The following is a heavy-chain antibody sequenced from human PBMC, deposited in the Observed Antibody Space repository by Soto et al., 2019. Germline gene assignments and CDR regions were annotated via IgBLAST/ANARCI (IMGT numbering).Heavy chain of an antibody. V-gene: IGHV4-61*08. CDR2: IYYSGST. D-gene: IGHD2-15*01. J-gene: IGHJ4*02. CDR3: ARVVGGQPANLLYHFDY. Sequence: PSETLSLTCTVSGGSVSSGGYYWSWIRQPPGKGLEWIGYIYYSGSTNYNPSLKSRVTISVDTSKNQFSLKLSSVTAADTAVYYCARVVGGQPANLLYHFDYWGQGTLVTVSS. CDR1: GGSVSSGGYY.